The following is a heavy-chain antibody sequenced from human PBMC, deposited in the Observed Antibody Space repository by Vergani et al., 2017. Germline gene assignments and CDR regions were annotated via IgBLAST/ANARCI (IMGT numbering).Heavy chain of an antibody. CDR3: AKDLGTSSGGGWFDP. Sequence: DVQLVESGGGLVKPGGSLRLSCVASGFTSAGYAMHWVRQAPGKGLEWVSGISWNSNSIGYADSVKGRFTISRDNAKNSLYLQMNSLRAEDTALYYCAKDLGTSSGGGWFDPWGQGTLVTVSS. D-gene: IGHD6-6*01. J-gene: IGHJ5*02. V-gene: IGHV3-9*02. CDR1: GFTSAGYA. CDR2: ISWNSNSI.